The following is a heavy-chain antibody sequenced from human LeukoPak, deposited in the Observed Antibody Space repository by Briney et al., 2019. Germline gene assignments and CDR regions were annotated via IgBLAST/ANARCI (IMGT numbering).Heavy chain of an antibody. CDR3: AKDIQLST. J-gene: IGHJ3*01. CDR1: GFSVSSIY. V-gene: IGHV3-23*01. CDR2: IGASGEST. D-gene: IGHD5-24*01. Sequence: GGSLRLSCAASGFSVSSIYMTWVRPAPGEGLEWVSLIGASGESTYYADSVKGRFTISRDNSKNTLSLQMNSLRVEDTAMYFCAKDIQLSTWGLGTMVTVSS.